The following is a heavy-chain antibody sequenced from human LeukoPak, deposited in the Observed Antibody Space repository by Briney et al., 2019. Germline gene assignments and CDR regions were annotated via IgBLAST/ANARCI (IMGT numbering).Heavy chain of an antibody. CDR3: ARQDGSSGYYYGY. D-gene: IGHD3-22*01. V-gene: IGHV4-39*01. Sequence: SETLSLTCTVSGGSISSSSYYWGWIRQPPGKGLEWIGSIYYSGSTYYNPSLKSRVTISVDTSKNQFSLKLSSVTAADTAVYYCARQDGSSGYYYGYWGQGTLVTVSS. CDR1: GGSISSSSYY. CDR2: IYYSGST. J-gene: IGHJ4*02.